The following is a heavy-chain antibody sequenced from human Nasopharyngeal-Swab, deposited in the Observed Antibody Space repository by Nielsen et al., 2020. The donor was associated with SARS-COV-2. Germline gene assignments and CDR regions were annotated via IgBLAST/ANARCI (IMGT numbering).Heavy chain of an antibody. Sequence: VRQAPGKGLEWVSYISSSSSTIYYADSVKGRFTISRDNAKNSLYPQMNSLRAEDTAVYYCAHSSLSAFDIWGQGTMVTVSS. CDR3: AHSSLSAFDI. D-gene: IGHD6-6*01. J-gene: IGHJ3*02. V-gene: IGHV3-48*04. CDR2: ISSSSSTI.